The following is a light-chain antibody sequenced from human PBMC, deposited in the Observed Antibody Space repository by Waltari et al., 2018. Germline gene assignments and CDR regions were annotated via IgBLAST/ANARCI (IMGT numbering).Light chain of an antibody. CDR2: QDS. V-gene: IGLV3-1*01. CDR1: KLGDTS. Sequence: SYELTQPPSVSVSPGQTASITCSGDKLGDTSPCWYQQKPGQSPVLVIYQDSKRPSGIPERFSGSNSGNTATLTISGTQAMDEADYYCQAWDSSTYVVFGGGTKLTVL. CDR3: QAWDSSTYVV. J-gene: IGLJ2*01.